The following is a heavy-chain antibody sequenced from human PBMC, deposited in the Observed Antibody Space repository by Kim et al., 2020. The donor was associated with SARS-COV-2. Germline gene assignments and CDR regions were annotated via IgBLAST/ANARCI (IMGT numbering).Heavy chain of an antibody. CDR2: IKQDGSEK. CDR3: AREGTGYYNYYYYYYGMDV. J-gene: IGHJ6*02. D-gene: IGHD3-9*01. CDR1: GFTFSSYW. Sequence: GGSLRLSCAVSGFTFSSYWMSWVRQAPGKGLEWVANIKQDGSEKYYVDSVKGRFTISRDNAKNSLYLQMNSLRAEDTAVYYCAREGTGYYNYYYYYYGMDVWGQGTTVTVSS. V-gene: IGHV3-7*03.